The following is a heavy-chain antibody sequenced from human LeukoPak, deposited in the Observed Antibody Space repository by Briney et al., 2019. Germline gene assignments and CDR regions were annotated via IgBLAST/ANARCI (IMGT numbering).Heavy chain of an antibody. J-gene: IGHJ4*02. V-gene: IGHV4-28*01. CDR3: ARTPYYGGNIHFDY. CDR2: IYYSGST. CDR1: GYSISSSNW. D-gene: IGHD2-21*01. Sequence: SDTLSLTCAVSGYSISSSNWWGWIRQPPGKGLEWIGYIYYSGSTYYNPSLKSRVTMSVDTSKNQFSLKLSSVTAVDTAVYYCARTPYYGGNIHFDYWGQGTLVTVSS.